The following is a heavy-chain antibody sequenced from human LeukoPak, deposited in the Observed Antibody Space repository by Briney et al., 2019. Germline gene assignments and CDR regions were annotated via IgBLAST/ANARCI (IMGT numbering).Heavy chain of an antibody. D-gene: IGHD3-3*01. J-gene: IGHJ4*02. CDR2: ISAYNGNT. CDR3: ARAAIFGVVIPLGGYYFDY. V-gene: IGHV1-18*01. CDR1: GYTFTSYG. Sequence: GASVKVSCKASGYTFTSYGISWVRQAPGQGLEWMGWISAYNGNTNYAQKLQGRVTMTTDTSTSTAYMELRSLRSDDTAVYYCARAAIFGVVIPLGGYYFDYWGQGTLVTVSS.